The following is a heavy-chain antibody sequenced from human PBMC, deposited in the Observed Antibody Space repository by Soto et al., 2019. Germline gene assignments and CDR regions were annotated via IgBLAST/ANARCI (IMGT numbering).Heavy chain of an antibody. CDR1: GGSISSSSYY. Sequence: PSETLSLTCTVSGGSISSSSYYWGWIRQPPGKGLEWIGSIYYSGSTYYNPSLKSRVTISVDTSKNQFSLKLSSVTAADTAVYYCARTTGYSSGWYGYWGQGTLVTVSS. CDR2: IYYSGST. D-gene: IGHD6-19*01. V-gene: IGHV4-39*01. J-gene: IGHJ4*02. CDR3: ARTTGYSSGWYGY.